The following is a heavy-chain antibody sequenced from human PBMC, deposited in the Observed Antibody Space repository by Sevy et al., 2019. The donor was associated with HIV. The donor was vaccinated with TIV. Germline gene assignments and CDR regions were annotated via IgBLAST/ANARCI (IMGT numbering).Heavy chain of an antibody. CDR3: ARGPINDYYYYYMHV. V-gene: IGHV3-7*01. J-gene: IGHJ6*03. CDR1: GFTFSSYW. CDR2: IKQDGSEK. Sequence: GGSLRLSCAASGFTFSSYWMSWVRQAPGKGLEWVANIKQDGSEKYYVDSVKGRFTISRDNAKNSLYLQMNSLRAEDTAVYYCARGPINDYYYYYMHVWGKGTTVTVSS.